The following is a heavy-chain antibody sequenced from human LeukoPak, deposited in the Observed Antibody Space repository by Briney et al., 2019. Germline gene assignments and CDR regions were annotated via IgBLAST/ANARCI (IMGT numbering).Heavy chain of an antibody. J-gene: IGHJ4*02. D-gene: IGHD6-13*01. Sequence: GGSLRLSCAASGFTFSSYSMNWVRQAPGKGLGWVSSISSSSSYIYYADSVKGRFTISRDNAKNSLYLQMNSLRAEDTAVYYCARDQGRSSSSTSDYWGQGTLVTVSS. CDR1: GFTFSSYS. CDR3: ARDQGRSSSSTSDY. V-gene: IGHV3-21*01. CDR2: ISSSSSYI.